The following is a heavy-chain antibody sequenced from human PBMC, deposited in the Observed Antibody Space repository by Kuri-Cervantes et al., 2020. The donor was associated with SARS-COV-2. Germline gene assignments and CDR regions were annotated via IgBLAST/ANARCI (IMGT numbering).Heavy chain of an antibody. CDR3: AKAGGIEIPAATNWFDP. Sequence: GESLKISCAASGFTFSDHYMDWVRQAPGKGLEWVSGIGGSGGNTYYADSVKGRFTISRDNSKNTLYLQMTSLSAGDTAIYYCAKAGGIEIPAATNWFDPWGQGTLVTVSS. D-gene: IGHD2-2*01. CDR2: IGGSGGNT. CDR1: GFTFSDHY. J-gene: IGHJ5*02. V-gene: IGHV3-23*01.